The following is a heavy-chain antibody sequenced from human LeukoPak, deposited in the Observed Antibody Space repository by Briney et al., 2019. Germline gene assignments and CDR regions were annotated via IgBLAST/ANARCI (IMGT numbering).Heavy chain of an antibody. CDR2: ISGNGAGT. CDR1: GFTFSTYA. V-gene: IGHV3-23*01. J-gene: IGHJ5*02. CDR3: AKDACSTDSCPYRSRFDL. D-gene: IGHD2-2*01. Sequence: PGGSLRLSCAASGFTFSTYAMSWVRQAPGKGLEWVSSISGNGAGTYYADSVKGRFTVSSDNSKNPLSLQMNSPRAEDTAVYHCAKDACSTDSCPYRSRFDLWGQGTLVTVSS.